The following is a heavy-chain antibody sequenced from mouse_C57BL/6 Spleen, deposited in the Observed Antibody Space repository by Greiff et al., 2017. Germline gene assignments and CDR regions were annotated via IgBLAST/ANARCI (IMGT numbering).Heavy chain of an antibody. V-gene: IGHV1-80*01. CDR1: GYAFSSYW. CDR2: ISPGDGDT. J-gene: IGHJ3*01. D-gene: IGHD1-1*01. Sequence: QVQLQQSGAALVKPGASVKISCKASGYAFSSYWMNWVKQRPGRGLEWIGQISPGDGDTKYNGKFKGTATLTADKSSSTAYMQLSSLTSEDSAVYFCASYYGSSTSWFAYWGQGTLVTVSA. CDR3: ASYYGSSTSWFAY.